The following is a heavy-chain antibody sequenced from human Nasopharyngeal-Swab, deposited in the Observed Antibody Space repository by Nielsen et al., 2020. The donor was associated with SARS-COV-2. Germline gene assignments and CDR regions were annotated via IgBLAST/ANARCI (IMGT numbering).Heavy chain of an antibody. V-gene: IGHV3-7*01. CDR1: GFTFRDYW. J-gene: IGHJ4*02. Sequence: GESLKISCVASGFTFRDYWMSWVRQAPAKGLEWVASIKQDGSGKNYVDSVKGRFTISRDNAKNSLFLQMDSLRTEDTAFYYCARVGGRTGPMGSWGQGTLVTVSS. D-gene: IGHD3-10*01. CDR2: IKQDGSGK. CDR3: ARVGGRTGPMGS.